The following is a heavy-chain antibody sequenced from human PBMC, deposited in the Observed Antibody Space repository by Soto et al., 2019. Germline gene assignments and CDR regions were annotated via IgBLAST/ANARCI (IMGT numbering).Heavy chain of an antibody. CDR1: GFTFSSYA. J-gene: IGHJ4*02. CDR3: AKTVEQLVLSSFGY. D-gene: IGHD6-6*01. Sequence: PGGSLRLSCAASGFTFSSYAMSWVRQAPGKGLEWVSAISGSGGSTYYADSVKGRFTISRDNSKNTLYLQMNSLRAEDTAVYYCAKTVEQLVLSSFGYWGQGTLVTVSP. CDR2: ISGSGGST. V-gene: IGHV3-23*01.